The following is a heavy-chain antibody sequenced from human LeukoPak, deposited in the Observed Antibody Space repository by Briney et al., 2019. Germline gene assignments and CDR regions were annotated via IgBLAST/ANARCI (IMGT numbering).Heavy chain of an antibody. J-gene: IGHJ4*02. CDR1: GFTVSSNY. V-gene: IGHV3-30*02. Sequence: GGSLRLSCAASGFTVSSNYMSWVRQAPGKGLEWVAFIRYDGSNKYYADSVKGRFTISRDNSKNTLYLQMNSLRAEDTAVYYCAKPAVVAVAGYFDYWGQGTLVTVSS. CDR3: AKPAVVAVAGYFDY. CDR2: IRYDGSNK. D-gene: IGHD6-19*01.